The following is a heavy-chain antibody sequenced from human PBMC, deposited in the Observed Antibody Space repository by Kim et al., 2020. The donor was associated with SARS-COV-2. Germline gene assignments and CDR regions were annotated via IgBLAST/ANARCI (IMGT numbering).Heavy chain of an antibody. CDR2: IYYSGST. D-gene: IGHD3-22*01. CDR3: ARLADYDSSGYYYYGMDV. Sequence: SETLSLTCSVSGGSISSSSYYWGWIRQPPGKGLEWIGTIYYSGSTYYNPSLKSRVTISVDTSKNQFSLKLSSVTAADTAVYYCARLADYDSSGYYYYGMDVWGQGTTVTVSS. J-gene: IGHJ6*02. V-gene: IGHV4-39*01. CDR1: GGSISSSSYY.